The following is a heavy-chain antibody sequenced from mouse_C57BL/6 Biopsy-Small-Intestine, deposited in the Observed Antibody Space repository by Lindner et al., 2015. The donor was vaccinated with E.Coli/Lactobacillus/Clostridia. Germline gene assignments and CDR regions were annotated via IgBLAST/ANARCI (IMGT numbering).Heavy chain of an antibody. CDR1: GYDFTNFL. D-gene: IGHD2-5*01. CDR3: TRSAYNNYPLDY. CDR2: INPGSGNT. V-gene: IGHV1-54*01. J-gene: IGHJ2*01. Sequence: VQLQESGAELVRPGTSVKVSCKASGYDFTNFLIEWVKQRPGQGLEWIGMINPGSGNTNYNEKFKGKATLTADKSSSTAYMQLSGLTSEDSAVYFCTRSAYNNYPLDYWGQGTTLTVSS.